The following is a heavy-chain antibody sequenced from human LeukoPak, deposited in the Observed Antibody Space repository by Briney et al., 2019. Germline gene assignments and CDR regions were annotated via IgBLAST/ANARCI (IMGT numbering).Heavy chain of an antibody. CDR3: ARGCELLRAVDI. J-gene: IGHJ3*02. D-gene: IGHD1-26*01. CDR1: GGSISSSSYY. V-gene: IGHV4-39*01. Sequence: SETLSLTCTVSGGSISSSSYYWGWIRQPPGKGLEWIGSIYYSGSTYYNPSLKSRVTISVDTSKNQFSLKLSSVTAADTAVYYCARGCELLRAVDIWGQGTTVTVSS. CDR2: IYYSGST.